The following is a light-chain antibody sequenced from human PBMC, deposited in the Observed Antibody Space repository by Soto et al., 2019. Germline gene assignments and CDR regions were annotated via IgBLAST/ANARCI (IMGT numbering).Light chain of an antibody. CDR3: SSYTRSSTFYV. J-gene: IGLJ1*01. Sequence: QSVLTQPSSVSGSPGQSITISCTGTISDVGGYDYVSWYQQYPGKVPKLIIYEVTNRPSGVSSRFSGSKSGNTASLTISGLQAEDEADYYCSSYTRSSTFYVFGSGTKVTVL. V-gene: IGLV2-14*01. CDR2: EVT. CDR1: ISDVGGYDY.